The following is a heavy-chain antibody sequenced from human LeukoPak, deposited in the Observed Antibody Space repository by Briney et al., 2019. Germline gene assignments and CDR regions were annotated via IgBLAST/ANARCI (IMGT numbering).Heavy chain of an antibody. Sequence: SETLSLTCTVSGGSISSYYWSWIRQPPGKGLEWIGYIYYSGSTNYNPSLKSRVTMSVDTSKNQFSLKLSSVTAADTAVYYCARAGYYYDSSGYYLDYWGQGTLVTVSS. CDR2: IYYSGST. CDR3: ARAGYYYDSSGYYLDY. CDR1: GGSISSYY. V-gene: IGHV4-59*12. J-gene: IGHJ4*02. D-gene: IGHD3-22*01.